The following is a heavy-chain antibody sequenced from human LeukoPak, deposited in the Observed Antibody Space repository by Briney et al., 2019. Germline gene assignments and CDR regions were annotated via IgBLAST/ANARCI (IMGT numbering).Heavy chain of an antibody. V-gene: IGHV1-2*02. J-gene: IGHJ4*02. CDR2: INPNSGGT. D-gene: IGHD3-16*02. CDR1: GYTFTGYY. Sequence: VASVKVSCKASGYTFTGYYMHWVRQAPGQGLEWMGWINPNSGGTNYAQKFQGRVTMTRDTSISTAYMELSRLRPDDTAVYYCARDTGMITFGGVIVNFDYWGQGTLVTVSS. CDR3: ARDTGMITFGGVIVNFDY.